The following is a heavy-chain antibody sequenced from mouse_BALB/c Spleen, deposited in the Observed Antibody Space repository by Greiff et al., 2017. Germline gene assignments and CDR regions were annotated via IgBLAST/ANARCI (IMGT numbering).Heavy chain of an antibody. CDR1: GYSITSDYA. CDR3: ARSNRYDGDYAMDY. Sequence: VQLKESGPGLVKPSQSLSLTCTVTGYSITSDYAWNWIRQFPGNKLEWMGYISYSGSTSYNPSLKSRISITRDTSKNQFFLQLNSVTTEDTATYYCARSNRYDGDYAMDYWGQGTSVTVSS. J-gene: IGHJ4*01. CDR2: ISYSGST. D-gene: IGHD2-14*01. V-gene: IGHV3-2*02.